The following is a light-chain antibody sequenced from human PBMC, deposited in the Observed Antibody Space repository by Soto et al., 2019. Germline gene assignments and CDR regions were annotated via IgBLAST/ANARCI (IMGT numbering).Light chain of an antibody. Sequence: DIQMTQSPSSLSASVGDRVTITCRACQGISNYLAWYQQKPGEVPKLLIYGASTLQSGVPSRFSGSGSGTDFTLTISSLQPEDVATYYCQRYNSAPQTFGQGTKVDIK. V-gene: IGKV1-27*01. J-gene: IGKJ1*01. CDR1: QGISNY. CDR2: GAS. CDR3: QRYNSAPQT.